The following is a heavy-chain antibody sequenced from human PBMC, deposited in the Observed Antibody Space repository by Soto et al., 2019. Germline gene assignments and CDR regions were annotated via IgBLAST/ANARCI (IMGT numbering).Heavy chain of an antibody. V-gene: IGHV3-23*01. CDR1: GFTFSSYA. D-gene: IGHD2-8*01. Sequence: PGGSLRLSCAASGFTFSSYAMSWVRQAPGKGLAWVSAISGSGGSTYYADSVKGRFTISRDNSKNTLYLQMNSLRAEDTAVYYCARGGLYLDAFDIWGQGTMVTVSS. J-gene: IGHJ3*02. CDR3: ARGGLYLDAFDI. CDR2: ISGSGGST.